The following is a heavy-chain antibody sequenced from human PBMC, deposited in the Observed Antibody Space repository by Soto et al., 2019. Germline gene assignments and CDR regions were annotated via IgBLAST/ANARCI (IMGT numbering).Heavy chain of an antibody. CDR1: GGSVSGSY. Sequence: SETLSLTCAFYGGSVSGSYWSWIRQPPGKGLEWIGEINHSGSTNYNPSLKSRVTISVDTSKNQFSLKLSSVTAADTAVYYCARVRGIVVVPAAMPGWFDPWGQGTLVTVSS. CDR3: ARVRGIVVVPAAMPGWFDP. D-gene: IGHD2-2*01. CDR2: INHSGST. V-gene: IGHV4-34*01. J-gene: IGHJ5*02.